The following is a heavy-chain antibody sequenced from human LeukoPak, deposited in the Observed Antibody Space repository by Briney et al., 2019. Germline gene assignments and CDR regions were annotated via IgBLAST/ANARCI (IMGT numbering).Heavy chain of an antibody. CDR1: GGSFSGYY. CDR3: ARAYKGTISLNYYYYMDV. J-gene: IGHJ6*03. Sequence: PSETLSLTCAVYGGSFSGYYWSWIRQPPGKGLEWIGEINHSGSTNYNPSLKSRVTMSVDTSKNQFSLKLSSVTAADTAVYYCARAYKGTISLNYYYYMDVWGKGTTVTVSS. D-gene: IGHD1-7*01. CDR2: INHSGST. V-gene: IGHV4-34*01.